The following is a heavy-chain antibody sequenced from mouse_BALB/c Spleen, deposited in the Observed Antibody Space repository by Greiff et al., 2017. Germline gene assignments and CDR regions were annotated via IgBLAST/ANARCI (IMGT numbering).Heavy chain of an antibody. D-gene: IGHD2-3*01. V-gene: IGHV3-6*02. Sequence: EVHLVESGPGLVKPSQSLSLTCSVTGYSITSGYYWNWIRQFPGNKLEWMGYISYDGSNNYNPSLKNRISITRDTSKNQFFLKLNSVTTEDTATYYCATIYDGYYRGAMDYWGQGTSVTVSS. CDR3: ATIYDGYYRGAMDY. CDR1: GYSITSGYY. J-gene: IGHJ4*01. CDR2: ISYDGSN.